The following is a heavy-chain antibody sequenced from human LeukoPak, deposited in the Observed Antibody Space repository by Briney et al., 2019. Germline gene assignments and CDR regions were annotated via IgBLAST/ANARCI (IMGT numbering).Heavy chain of an antibody. CDR2: IYTSGNT. CDR1: GVSFINYY. V-gene: IGHV4-4*07. J-gene: IGHJ4*02. Sequence: SETLSLTCTVSGVSFINYYWSWIRQPAGKGLEWIGRIYTSGNTHYNPSLKSRVTLSVDTSKSQFSLNLNSVTAADTAVYYCARTLTGTVFDSWGQGALVTVSS. CDR3: ARTLTGTVFDS. D-gene: IGHD1-14*01.